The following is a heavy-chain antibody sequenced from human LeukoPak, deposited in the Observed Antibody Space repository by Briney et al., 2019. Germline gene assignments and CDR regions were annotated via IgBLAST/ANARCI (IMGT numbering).Heavy chain of an antibody. CDR1: GSTFSSYG. J-gene: IGHJ4*02. CDR3: AKDMVYSSYYFDY. CDR2: IRYDGSNK. Sequence: PGGSLRLSCAASGSTFSSYGMHWVRHAPGKGLEWVAFIRYDGSNKYYADSVKGRFTISRDNSKNTLYLQMNSLRAEYTAVYYCAKDMVYSSYYFDYWGQGTLVTVSS. D-gene: IGHD5-12*01. V-gene: IGHV3-30*02.